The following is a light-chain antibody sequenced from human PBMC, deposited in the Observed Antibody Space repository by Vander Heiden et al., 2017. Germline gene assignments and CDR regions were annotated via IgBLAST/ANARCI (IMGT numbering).Light chain of an antibody. Sequence: DIQMTQSPSSLSASVGDRVTITCRASQGISNYLAWYQQKPGKVPKLLIYAASTLQSGVPSRFSGSGSGTDFTLTMSSLQPEDVATYYCQKDNSAPRTFHQESKVGIK. CDR2: AAS. CDR1: QGISNY. V-gene: IGKV1-27*01. CDR3: QKDNSAPRT. J-gene: IGKJ1*01.